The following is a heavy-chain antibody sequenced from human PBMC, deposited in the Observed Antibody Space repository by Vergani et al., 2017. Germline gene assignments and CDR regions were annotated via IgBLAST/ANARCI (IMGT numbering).Heavy chain of an antibody. V-gene: IGHV1-24*01. J-gene: IGHJ5*02. CDR3: ATDLAMTGRRKWWFDP. CDR2: FDPEDGET. Sequence: QVQLVQSGAEVKKPGASVKVSCKVSGYTLTELSMHWVRQAPGKGLEWMGGFDPEDGETIYAQKFQGRVTMTEDTSTDTAYMELSSLRSGDTAVYYCATDLAMTGRRKWWFDPWGQGALVTVSS. CDR1: GYTLTELS. D-gene: IGHD3-9*01.